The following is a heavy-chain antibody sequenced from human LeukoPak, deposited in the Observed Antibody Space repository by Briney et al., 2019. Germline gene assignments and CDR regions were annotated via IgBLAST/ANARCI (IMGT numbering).Heavy chain of an antibody. J-gene: IGHJ4*02. D-gene: IGHD3-16*02. CDR1: GYSFTSYW. CDR2: IYPGDSDT. Sequence: GESLKISCKGSGYSFTSYWIGWVRQMPGKGLEWMGIIYPGDSDTRYSPSFQGQVTISADKPISTAYLQWSSLKASDTAMYYCASSRNDYVWGSYRYGYYFDYWGQGTLVTVSS. CDR3: ASSRNDYVWGSYRYGYYFDY. V-gene: IGHV5-51*04.